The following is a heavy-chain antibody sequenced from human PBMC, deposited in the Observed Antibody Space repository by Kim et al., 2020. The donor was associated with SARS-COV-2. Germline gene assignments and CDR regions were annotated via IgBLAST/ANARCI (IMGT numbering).Heavy chain of an antibody. CDR2: INPNSGGT. V-gene: IGHV1-2*02. J-gene: IGHJ4*02. CDR3: ARVKYSSSGRDY. D-gene: IGHD6-6*01. CDR1: GYTFTGYY. Sequence: ASVKVSCKASGYTFTGYYMHWVRQAPGQGLEWMGWINPNSGGTNYAQKFQGRVTMTRDTSISTAYMELSRLRSDDTAVYYCARVKYSSSGRDYWGQGTLVTVSS.